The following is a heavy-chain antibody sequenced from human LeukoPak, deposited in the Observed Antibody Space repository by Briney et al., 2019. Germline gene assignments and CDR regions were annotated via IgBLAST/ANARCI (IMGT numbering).Heavy chain of an antibody. CDR3: AREWRDNWNDSHYYMDV. J-gene: IGHJ6*03. CDR1: GGTFSNYA. Sequence: GASVKVSCKASGGTFSNYAISWVRQAPGQGLEWMGGIIPIFDTADYAQKFQGRVTITADESTSTAYMELSSLRSEDTAVYYCAREWRDNWNDSHYYMDVWGKGTTVTISS. V-gene: IGHV1-69*13. CDR2: IIPIFDTA. D-gene: IGHD1-1*01.